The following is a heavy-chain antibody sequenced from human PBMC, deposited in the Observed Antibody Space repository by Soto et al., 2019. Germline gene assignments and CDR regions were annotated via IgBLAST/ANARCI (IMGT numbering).Heavy chain of an antibody. CDR2: IYYVGST. D-gene: IGHD3-22*01. J-gene: IGHJ3*02. V-gene: IGHV4-39*02. Sequence: SETLSLTCTVSGGDISSGDYYWAWIRQPPGKGREWIASIYYVGSTFYNSSLESRVTISVDMSKNLFSLKLTSVTATDTAVYYCARGTFYDSSGIDAFDIWGQGTMVTVSS. CDR1: GGDISSGDYY. CDR3: ARGTFYDSSGIDAFDI.